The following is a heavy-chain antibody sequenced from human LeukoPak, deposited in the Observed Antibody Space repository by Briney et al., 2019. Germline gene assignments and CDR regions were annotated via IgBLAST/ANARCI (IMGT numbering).Heavy chain of an antibody. CDR1: GGSFSGYY. CDR3: ARHGVAGTAY. Sequence: PSETLSLTCAVSGGSFSGYYWSWIRQPPGKGLEWIGEINHSGSTNYNPSLKSRVTISVDTSKNQFSLKLSSVTAADTAVYYCARHGVAGTAYWGQGTLVTVSS. D-gene: IGHD6-19*01. CDR2: INHSGST. V-gene: IGHV4-34*01. J-gene: IGHJ4*02.